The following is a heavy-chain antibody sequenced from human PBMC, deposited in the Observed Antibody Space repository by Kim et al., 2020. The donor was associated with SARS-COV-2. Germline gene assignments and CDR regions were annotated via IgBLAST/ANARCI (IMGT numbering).Heavy chain of an antibody. D-gene: IGHD6-13*01. CDR3: ARRTELLAAAGDECFQH. V-gene: IGHV5-10-1*01. CDR2: IDPSDSYT. Sequence: GESLKISCKGSGYSFASYWISWVRQMPGKGLEWMGRIDPSDSYTNYSPSFQGHVTISADKSISTAYLQWSSLKASDTAMYYCARRTELLAAAGDECFQHWGQGTLITVSS. J-gene: IGHJ1*01. CDR1: GYSFASYW.